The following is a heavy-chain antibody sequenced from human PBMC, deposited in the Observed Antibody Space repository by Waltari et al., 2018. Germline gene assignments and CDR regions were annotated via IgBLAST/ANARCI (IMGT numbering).Heavy chain of an antibody. D-gene: IGHD4-17*01. CDR3: ARDQSLRYGDYETDAFDI. Sequence: QVQLQESGPGLVTPSETLSLTCTVSGASISSHYWSWIRQPPGKGLEWIGYIYYSGSTNYTPSLKSRVTISVDTSKNQFSLKLSSVTAADTAVYYCARDQSLRYGDYETDAFDIWGQGTMVTVSS. V-gene: IGHV4-59*11. CDR1: GASISSHY. J-gene: IGHJ3*02. CDR2: IYYSGST.